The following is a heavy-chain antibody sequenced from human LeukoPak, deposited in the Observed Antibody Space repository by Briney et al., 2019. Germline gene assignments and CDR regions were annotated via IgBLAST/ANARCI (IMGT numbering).Heavy chain of an antibody. D-gene: IGHD1-26*01. V-gene: IGHV3-30-3*01. CDR2: ISYDGSNK. CDR3: AKAVSGSYYQYYFDY. CDR1: GFTFSSYA. Sequence: GGSLRLSCAASGFTFSSYAMHWVRQAPGKGLEWVAVISYDGSNKYYADSVKGRFTISRDNSKNTLYLRMNSLRAEDTAVYYCAKAVSGSYYQYYFDYWGQGTLVTVSS. J-gene: IGHJ4*02.